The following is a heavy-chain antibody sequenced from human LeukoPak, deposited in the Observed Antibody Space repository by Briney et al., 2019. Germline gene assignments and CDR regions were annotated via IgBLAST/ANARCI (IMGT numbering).Heavy chain of an antibody. J-gene: IGHJ6*03. V-gene: IGHV4-4*07. CDR3: ARHLDSSSWLGYYYYYMDV. Sequence: SETLSLTCTVSGGSISSYYWSWIRQPAGKGLEWIGRIYTSGSTNYNPSLKSRVTMSVDTSKNQFSLKLSSVTAADTAVYYCARHLDSSSWLGYYYYYMDVWGKGTTVTISS. D-gene: IGHD6-13*01. CDR1: GGSISSYY. CDR2: IYTSGST.